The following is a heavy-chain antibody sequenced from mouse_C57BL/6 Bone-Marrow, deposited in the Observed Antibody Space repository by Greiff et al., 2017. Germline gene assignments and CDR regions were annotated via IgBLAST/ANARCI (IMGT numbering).Heavy chain of an antibody. Sequence: LVESGPELVKPGASVKISCKASGYAFSSSWMNWVKQRPGKGLEWVGRIYPGDGDTNYNGKFKGKATLTADKSSSTAYMQLSSLTSEGSAVYCFALRFAYWGQGTLVTVSA. V-gene: IGHV1-82*01. CDR1: GYAFSSSW. CDR3: ALRFAY. CDR2: IYPGDGDT. J-gene: IGHJ3*01.